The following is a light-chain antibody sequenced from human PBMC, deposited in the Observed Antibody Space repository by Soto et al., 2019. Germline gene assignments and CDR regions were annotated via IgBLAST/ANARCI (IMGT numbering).Light chain of an antibody. J-gene: IGLJ3*02. CDR3: SSYDSNLSAWV. CDR2: GKN. CDR1: SSNIGANYD. V-gene: IGLV1-40*01. Sequence: QPVLTQPPSVSGAPGQTVTISCTGASSNIGANYDVHWYQQFPGSAPKLLIYGKNNRPSGVPARFSGSTSGTSASLAITGLQADDEADYYCSSYDSNLSAWVFGGGTKLTVL.